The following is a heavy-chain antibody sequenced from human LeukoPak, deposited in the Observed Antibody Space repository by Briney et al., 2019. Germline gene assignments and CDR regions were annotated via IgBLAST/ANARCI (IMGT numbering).Heavy chain of an antibody. CDR2: MNPNSGNT. CDR1: GYTFTSYD. CDR3: ARVHESSIAAHRSYYFDY. V-gene: IGHV1-8*01. Sequence: ASVKVSCKASGYTFTSYDINWVRQATGQGLEWMGWMNPNSGNTGYAQKFQGRVTMTRNTSISTAYMELSSLRSEDTAVYYCARVHESSIAAHRSYYFDYWGQGTLVTVSS. D-gene: IGHD6-6*01. J-gene: IGHJ4*02.